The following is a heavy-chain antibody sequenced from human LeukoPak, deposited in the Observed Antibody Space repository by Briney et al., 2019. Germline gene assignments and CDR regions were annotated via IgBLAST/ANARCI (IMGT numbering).Heavy chain of an antibody. CDR2: IYYGGTS. CDR3: ARGGYGSLTFDY. CDR1: GGSISSSNW. J-gene: IGHJ4*02. Sequence: PSGTLSLTCAVSGGSISSSNWWSWVRQPPGKGLEWIGYIYYGGTSKYNSSLKSRVTISVDTSKNQFSLKLSSVTAADTAVYYCARGGYGSLTFDYWGQGTLVTVSS. D-gene: IGHD3-10*01. V-gene: IGHV4-4*02.